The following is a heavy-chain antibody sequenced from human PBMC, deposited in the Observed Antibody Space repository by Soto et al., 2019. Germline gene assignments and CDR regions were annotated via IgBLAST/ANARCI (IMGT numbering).Heavy chain of an antibody. Sequence: VSLRLSCAASGFTFGSYWMSWVRQAPGKGLEWLATIKMDASEKKYVDSVKGRLTMSRDNAKNSLYLQMDSLRAEDTAAYYCARDSGYGSGASLNHYLDYWGHGTPVTVSS. V-gene: IGHV3-7*01. CDR1: GFTFGSYW. CDR3: ARDSGYGSGASLNHYLDY. CDR2: IKMDASEK. J-gene: IGHJ4*01. D-gene: IGHD3-10*01.